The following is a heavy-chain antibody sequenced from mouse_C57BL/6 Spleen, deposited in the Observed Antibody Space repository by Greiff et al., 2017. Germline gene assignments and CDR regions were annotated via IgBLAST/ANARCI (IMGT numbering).Heavy chain of an antibody. J-gene: IGHJ4*01. CDR2: IRNKANGYTT. Sequence: EVMLVESGGGLVQPGGSLSLSCAASGFTFTDYYMSWVRQPPGKALEWLGFIRNKANGYTTEYSASVKGRFTISRDNSQSILYLQMNALRAEDSATYYCARMRGSLYYAMDYWGQGTSVTVSS. CDR3: ARMRGSLYYAMDY. V-gene: IGHV7-3*01. CDR1: GFTFTDYY.